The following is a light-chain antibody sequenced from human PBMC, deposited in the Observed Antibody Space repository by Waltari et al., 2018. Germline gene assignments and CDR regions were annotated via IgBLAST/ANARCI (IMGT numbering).Light chain of an antibody. CDR1: QSVSTY. J-gene: IGKJ4*01. CDR3: QQRTNWQLT. CDR2: DAS. V-gene: IGKV3-11*01. Sequence: EVVLTQSPATLSLSPGERATLSCTASQSVSTYLAWYQHKPGQAPRLLIYDASNSATGIPARFSGSGSGTDFTLTISSLEPEDFAVYYCQQRTNWQLTFGGGTKVEIK.